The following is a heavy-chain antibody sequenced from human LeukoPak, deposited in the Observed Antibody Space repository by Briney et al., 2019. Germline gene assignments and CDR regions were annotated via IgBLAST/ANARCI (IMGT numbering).Heavy chain of an antibody. CDR3: ARGFSYGSVEYYFDY. D-gene: IGHD3-10*01. CDR2: INHSGST. V-gene: IGHV4-30-2*01. CDR1: GGSISSGGYS. Sequence: SQTLSLTCAVSGGSISSGGYSWSWIRQPPGKGLEWIGEINHSGSTNYNPSLKSRVTMSVDTSKNQFSLKLSSVTAAYTAVYYCARGFSYGSVEYYFDYWGQGTLVTVSS. J-gene: IGHJ4*02.